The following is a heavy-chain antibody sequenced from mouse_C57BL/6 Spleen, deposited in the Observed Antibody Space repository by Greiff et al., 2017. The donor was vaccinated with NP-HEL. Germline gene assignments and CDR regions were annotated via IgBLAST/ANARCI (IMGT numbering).Heavy chain of an antibody. CDR2: INPYNGGT. D-gene: IGHD1-1*01. Sequence: VQLQQSGPELVKPGASVKIPCKASGYTFTDYNMDWVKQSHGKSLEWIGDINPYNGGTSYNQKFKGKATLTVDKSSSTAYMELRSLTSEDTAVYYCGLLRYGSFDYWGQGTTLTVSS. CDR1: GYTFTDYN. J-gene: IGHJ2*01. V-gene: IGHV1-18*01. CDR3: GLLRYGSFDY.